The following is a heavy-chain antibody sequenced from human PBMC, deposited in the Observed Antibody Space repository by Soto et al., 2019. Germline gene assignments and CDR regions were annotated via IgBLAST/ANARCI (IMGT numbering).Heavy chain of an antibody. CDR1: GASVSGDGSY. Sequence: QVQLQESGPGLVKPSQTLSLTCLVSGASVSGDGSYCSWIRQHPGKGLEFIGYIHNSGSTYSNPSLDNRVPMSIDTSKNQFSLRLSSVTAADSAVYFCARDLGSEQWFFDNWGQGILVTVSS. D-gene: IGHD6-19*01. CDR3: ARDLGSEQWFFDN. CDR2: IHNSGST. J-gene: IGHJ4*02. V-gene: IGHV4-31*03.